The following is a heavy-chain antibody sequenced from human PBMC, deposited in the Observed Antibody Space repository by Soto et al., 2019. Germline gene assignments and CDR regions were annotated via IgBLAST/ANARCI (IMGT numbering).Heavy chain of an antibody. CDR2: IWYDGSNK. Sequence: QVQLVESGGGVVQPGRSLRLSCAASGFTFSSYGMHWVRQAPGKGLEWVAVIWYDGSNKYYADSVKGRFTISRDNSKNTLYLQMNSLRAEDTAVYYCARSGEWLRLGWFDPWGQGTLVTVPS. CDR1: GFTFSSYG. D-gene: IGHD6-19*01. J-gene: IGHJ5*02. CDR3: ARSGEWLRLGWFDP. V-gene: IGHV3-33*01.